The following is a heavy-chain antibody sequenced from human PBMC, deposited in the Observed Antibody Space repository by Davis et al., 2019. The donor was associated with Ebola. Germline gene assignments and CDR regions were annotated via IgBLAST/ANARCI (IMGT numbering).Heavy chain of an antibody. D-gene: IGHD3-9*01. Sequence: AASVKVSCKASGYTFTGYYMYWVRQAPGQGLEWMGWINAYNGNTNYAQKLQGRVTMTTDTSTSTAYMELRSLRSDDTAVYYCARVHYDILTGSSWFDPWGQGTLVTVSS. CDR2: INAYNGNT. CDR3: ARVHYDILTGSSWFDP. V-gene: IGHV1-18*04. J-gene: IGHJ5*02. CDR1: GYTFTGYY.